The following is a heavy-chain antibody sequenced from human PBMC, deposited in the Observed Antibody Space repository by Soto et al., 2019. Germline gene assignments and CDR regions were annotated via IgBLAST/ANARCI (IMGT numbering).Heavy chain of an antibody. CDR1: GFSITSPGMS. J-gene: IGHJ6*02. V-gene: IGHV2-70*13. D-gene: IGHD1-20*01. Sequence: SGPTLVNPTETLPLTCTFSGFSITSPGMSVSWIRQPPGRALEWLALIERDDDDKYYSTSLKTRLTISKDTRKNRVVLTMANMDPADTATYYCARSIRGPLKFNGMDVWGQGTTVTVSS. CDR3: ARSIRGPLKFNGMDV. CDR2: IERDDDDK.